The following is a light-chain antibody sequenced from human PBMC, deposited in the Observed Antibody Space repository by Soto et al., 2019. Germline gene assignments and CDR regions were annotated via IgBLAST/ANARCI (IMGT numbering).Light chain of an antibody. J-gene: IGKJ1*01. Sequence: DIQMTQSPSSLSASVGDRVTITCRASQSISDWLAWYQQKPGKAPKLLIYKASSLVSGVPSRFSGSGSGTEFTLTINTLQPDDFATYYCQQYNSYSLTWAFGQGTRVDIK. CDR3: QQYNSYSLTWA. V-gene: IGKV1-5*03. CDR2: KAS. CDR1: QSISDW.